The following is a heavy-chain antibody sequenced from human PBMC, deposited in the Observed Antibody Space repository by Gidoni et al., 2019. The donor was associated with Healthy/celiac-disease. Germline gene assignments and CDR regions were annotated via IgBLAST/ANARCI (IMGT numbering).Heavy chain of an antibody. D-gene: IGHD6-19*01. J-gene: IGHJ4*02. Sequence: YGKASGYTFTSYGISWVRQAPGQGLEWMGWISAYNGNTNYAQKLQGRVTMTTDTSTSTAYMELRSLRSDDTAVYYCARDIAVAEAFDYWGQGTLVTVSS. V-gene: IGHV1-18*04. CDR2: ISAYNGNT. CDR3: ARDIAVAEAFDY. CDR1: GYTFTSYG.